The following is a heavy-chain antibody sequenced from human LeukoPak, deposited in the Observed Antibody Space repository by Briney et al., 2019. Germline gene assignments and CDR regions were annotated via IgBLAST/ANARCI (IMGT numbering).Heavy chain of an antibody. CDR2: ILWNGGET. V-gene: IGHV3-9*01. CDR1: GFTFTDYA. J-gene: IGHJ3*02. Sequence: PGGSLRLSCSISGFTFTDYAVHWVRQVPGKGLEWVSGILWNGGETGYADSVKGRFTISRDKVKNFLYLQMNSLRVEDTALYYCARGMRQYSSGWQIEYAFDIWGQGTMVTVSS. CDR3: ARGMRQYSSGWQIEYAFDI. D-gene: IGHD6-19*01.